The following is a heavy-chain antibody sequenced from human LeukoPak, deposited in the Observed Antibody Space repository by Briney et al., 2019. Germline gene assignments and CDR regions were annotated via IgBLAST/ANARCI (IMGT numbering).Heavy chain of an antibody. J-gene: IGHJ4*02. CDR2: ISYDGSNK. D-gene: IGHD6-13*01. Sequence: SGRSLRLSCAASGFTFSSYAMHWVRQAPGKGLERVAVISYDGSNKYYADSVKGRFTISRDNSKNTLYLQMNSLRAEDPVVYYCASRAAAGTDYWGQGTLVTVSS. CDR1: GFTFSSYA. CDR3: ASRAAAGTDY. V-gene: IGHV3-30*04.